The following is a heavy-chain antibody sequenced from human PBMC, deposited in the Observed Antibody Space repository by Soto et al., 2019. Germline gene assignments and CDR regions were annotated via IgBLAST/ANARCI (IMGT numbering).Heavy chain of an antibody. CDR2: IYSGGST. CDR3: ARAPLYGGQAY. Sequence: EVQLVESGGGLVQPGGSLRLSCAASGFTVNSDYMTWVRHAPGKGLEWVSVIYSGGSTYYTDSVKGRFTISRDNSKNTLYLQMNSLRAEDTAVYYCARAPLYGGQAYWGQGTLVTVSS. V-gene: IGHV3-66*01. D-gene: IGHD4-17*01. CDR1: GFTVNSDY. J-gene: IGHJ4*02.